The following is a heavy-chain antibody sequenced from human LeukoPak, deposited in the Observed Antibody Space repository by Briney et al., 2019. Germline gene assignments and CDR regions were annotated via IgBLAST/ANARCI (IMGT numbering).Heavy chain of an antibody. CDR2: INPNSGGT. J-gene: IGHJ4*02. CDR3: ARPLTGWLRGGFFDY. D-gene: IGHD3-22*01. Sequence: ASVKVSCKASGYTFTGYYMHWVRQAPGQGLEWMGWINPNSGGTNYAQKFQGRVTMTRDTSISTAYMELSRLRSDDTAVYYCARPLTGWLRGGFFDYWGQGTLVTVSS. V-gene: IGHV1-2*02. CDR1: GYTFTGYY.